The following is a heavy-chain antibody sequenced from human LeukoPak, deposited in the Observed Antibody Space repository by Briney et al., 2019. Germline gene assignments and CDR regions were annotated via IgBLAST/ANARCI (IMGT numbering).Heavy chain of an antibody. J-gene: IGHJ4*02. CDR1: GYTFTSYY. Sequence: ASVKVSCKASGYTFTSYYMHWVRQAPGQGLEWMGIINPSGGSTSYAQKFQGRVTMTRDMSTSTVYMELSSLRSEDTAVYYCARDPKGYLFDYWGQGTLVTVSS. CDR2: INPSGGST. CDR3: ARDPKGYLFDY. D-gene: IGHD2-2*01. V-gene: IGHV1-46*01.